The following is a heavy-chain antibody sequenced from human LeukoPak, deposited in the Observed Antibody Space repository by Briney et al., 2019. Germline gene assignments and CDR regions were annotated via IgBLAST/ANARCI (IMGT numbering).Heavy chain of an antibody. CDR3: ARDEPYSSGWLFDY. Sequence: ASVKVSCKASGYTFTGYYMHWVRQAPGQGLEWMGWINPNSGGTNYAQKFQGRVTMTRDTSISTAYMELSRLRSDDPAVYYCARDEPYSSGWLFDYWGRETLVTVSS. J-gene: IGHJ4*02. CDR2: INPNSGGT. D-gene: IGHD6-19*01. CDR1: GYTFTGYY. V-gene: IGHV1-2*02.